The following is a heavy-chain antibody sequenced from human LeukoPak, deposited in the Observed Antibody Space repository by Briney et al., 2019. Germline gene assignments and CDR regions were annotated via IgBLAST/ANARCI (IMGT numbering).Heavy chain of an antibody. Sequence: GGSLRLSCAASGFTFSSYWMNWARQAPGKGLEWVAGINHNGNVNYYVDSVKGRFTISRDNAKNSLYLQMSNLRAEDTAVYYCARDSTTMDARWFDPWGQGILVTVSS. V-gene: IGHV3-7*03. D-gene: IGHD1-1*01. CDR1: GFTFSSYW. CDR3: ARDSTTMDARWFDP. J-gene: IGHJ5*02. CDR2: INHNGNVN.